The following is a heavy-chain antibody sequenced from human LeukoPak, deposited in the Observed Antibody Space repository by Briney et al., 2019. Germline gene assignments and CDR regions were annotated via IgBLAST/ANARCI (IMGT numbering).Heavy chain of an antibody. CDR3: VRDVGGYTYGLPFFDY. Sequence: SETLSLTCTVSSGSIGSSSYYWGWIRQAPGKGLEWIGSIFYTGSTYYNPSLKSRVTISVDTSKNQFSLKLSSVNAADTAVYYCVRDVGGYTYGLPFFDYWGQGTLVTVSS. CDR2: IFYTGST. J-gene: IGHJ4*02. V-gene: IGHV4-39*07. CDR1: SGSIGSSSYY. D-gene: IGHD5-18*01.